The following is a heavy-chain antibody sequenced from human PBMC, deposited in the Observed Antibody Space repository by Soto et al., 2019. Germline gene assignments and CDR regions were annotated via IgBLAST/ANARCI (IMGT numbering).Heavy chain of an antibody. CDR1: GGSFSGYY. D-gene: IGHD6-6*01. CDR2: INHSGST. V-gene: IGHV4-34*01. J-gene: IGHJ6*03. Sequence: QVPLQQWGAGLLKPSETLSLTCAVYGGSFSGYYWSWIRQPPGKGLEWIGEINHSGSTNYNPSLKSRVTISVDTSKNQFSLKLSSVTAADTAVYYCARGVGYSSSSRQYYYYMDVWGKGTTVTVSS. CDR3: ARGVGYSSSSRQYYYYMDV.